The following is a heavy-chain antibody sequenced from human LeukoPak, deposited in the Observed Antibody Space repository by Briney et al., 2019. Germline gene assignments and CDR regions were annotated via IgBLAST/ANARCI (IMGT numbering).Heavy chain of an antibody. CDR2: IWYDGSNE. CDR3: ARGGMSARPAY. CDR1: GFSFRGNA. V-gene: IGHV3-33*01. J-gene: IGHJ4*02. D-gene: IGHD6-6*01. Sequence: PGGSLRLSCAASGFSFRGNAMHWVRQAPGKGLEWLAIIWYDGSNEYYADSVKGRFTISRDNSKNTLYLQMNSLRAEDTALYYCARGGMSARPAYWGQGTLVTVSS.